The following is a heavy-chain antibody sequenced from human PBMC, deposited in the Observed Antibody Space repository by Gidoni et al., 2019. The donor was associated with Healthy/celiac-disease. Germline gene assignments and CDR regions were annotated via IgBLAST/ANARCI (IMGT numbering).Heavy chain of an antibody. CDR1: GFTFSSYG. V-gene: IGHV3-30*03. CDR2: ISYDGSNK. Sequence: QVQLVESGGGVVQPGRSLRLSCAASGFTFSSYGRHWVRQAPDKGLKWVAVISYDGSNKYYADSVKGRFNISRDNSKNTLYLQMNSLRAEDTAVYYCATLQAAFDYWGQGTLVTVSS. J-gene: IGHJ4*02. D-gene: IGHD4-4*01. CDR3: ATLQAAFDY.